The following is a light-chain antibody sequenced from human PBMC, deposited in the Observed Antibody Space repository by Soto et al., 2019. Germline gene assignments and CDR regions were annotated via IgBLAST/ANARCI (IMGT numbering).Light chain of an antibody. V-gene: IGKV2-28*01. CDR1: QSLLHSNGFNY. Sequence: DIVVTQSPLSLPVTPGEPASISCRSSQSLLHSNGFNYLDWYLPKPGQSPQLLIYLGSNRDSGVTDRFSGSGSGTDFTLKISRVEAEDVGVYYCMQTLQTPLTFGQGTKVEIK. CDR3: MQTLQTPLT. CDR2: LGS. J-gene: IGKJ1*01.